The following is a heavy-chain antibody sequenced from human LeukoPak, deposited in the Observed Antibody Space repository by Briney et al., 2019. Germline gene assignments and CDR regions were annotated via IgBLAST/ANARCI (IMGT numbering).Heavy chain of an antibody. V-gene: IGHV3-48*01. D-gene: IGHD3-22*01. J-gene: IGHJ4*02. CDR2: ISSSSTSI. Sequence: GVSDRLSCAASGFTFSDYRMMWVRQAPRKGLEWVSSISSSSTSIYYADSVKGRFTTSRDNAKNSLFLQINSLRVEDTAVYYCARDTTLYYYDSSGPDYWGQGTLVTVSS. CDR1: GFTFSDYR. CDR3: ARDTTLYYYDSSGPDY.